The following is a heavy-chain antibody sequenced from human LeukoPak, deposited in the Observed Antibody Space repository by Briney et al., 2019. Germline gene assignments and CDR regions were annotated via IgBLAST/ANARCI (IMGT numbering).Heavy chain of an antibody. CDR1: GYTFTGYY. Sequence: ASVKVSCKVSGYTFTGYYMHWVRLAPGQGPEWMGWINPNSGGTNYAQKFQGRVTMTRDTSISTAYMELSRLRSDDTAVYYCARGIAVAAPKDYWGQGTLVTVSS. CDR2: INPNSGGT. D-gene: IGHD6-19*01. CDR3: ARGIAVAAPKDY. J-gene: IGHJ4*02. V-gene: IGHV1-2*02.